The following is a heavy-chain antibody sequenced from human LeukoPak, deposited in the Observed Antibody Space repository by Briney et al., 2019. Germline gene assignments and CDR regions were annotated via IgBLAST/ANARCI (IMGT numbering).Heavy chain of an antibody. D-gene: IGHD3-10*01. J-gene: IGHJ4*02. V-gene: IGHV3-33*08. CDR2: IWYDGSNK. CDR3: ASSTYYYGSGSYYTLGY. CDR1: GFTFSSYA. Sequence: GGSLRLSCAASGFTFSSYAMHWVRQAPGKGLEWVAVIWYDGSNKYYADSVKGRFTISRDNSKNTLYLQMNSLRAEDTAVYYCASSTYYYGSGSYYTLGYWGQGTLVTVSS.